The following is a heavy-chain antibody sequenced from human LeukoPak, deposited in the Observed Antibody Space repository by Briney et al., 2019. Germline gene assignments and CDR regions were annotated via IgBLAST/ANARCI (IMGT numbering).Heavy chain of an antibody. CDR2: ISYDGSNK. CDR3: AKLGGYSYGNLFDY. J-gene: IGHJ4*02. CDR1: GFTFSSYG. Sequence: GSLRLSCAASGFTFSSYGMHWVRQAPGKGLEWVAVISYDGSNKYYADSVKGRFTISRDNSKNTLYLQMNSLRAEDTAVYYCAKLGGYSYGNLFDYWGQGTLVTVSS. V-gene: IGHV3-30*18. D-gene: IGHD5-18*01.